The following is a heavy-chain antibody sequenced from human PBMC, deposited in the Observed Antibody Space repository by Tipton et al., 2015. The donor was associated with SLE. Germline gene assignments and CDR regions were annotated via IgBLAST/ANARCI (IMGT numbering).Heavy chain of an antibody. V-gene: IGHV5-51*03. CDR2: IYPGDSDT. D-gene: IGHD6-19*01. CDR3: ARPMAVAATHIWAFYI. Sequence: QLVQSGTEVKKPGESLKISCKGSGYSFTSYWIAWVRQMPGKGLEWMGIIYPGDSDTTYSPSFQGQVTFSADKSISTSYLQWSSLKASDTAMYYCARPMAVAATHIWAFYIWGQGTMRTVSS. CDR1: GYSFTSYW. J-gene: IGHJ3*02.